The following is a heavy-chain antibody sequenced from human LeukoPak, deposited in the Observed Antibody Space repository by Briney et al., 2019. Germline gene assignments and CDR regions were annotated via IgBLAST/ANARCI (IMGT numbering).Heavy chain of an antibody. CDR3: ARGYSSSWHHYYYYMDV. D-gene: IGHD6-13*01. Sequence: GGSLRLSCAASGFTFSNAWMNWVRQAPGKGLEWVSSISSSSSYIYYADSVKGRFTISRDNAKNSLYLQMNSLRAEDTAVYYCARGYSSSWHHYYYYMDVWAKGPRSPSP. CDR1: GFTFSNAW. J-gene: IGHJ6*03. V-gene: IGHV3-21*01. CDR2: ISSSSSYI.